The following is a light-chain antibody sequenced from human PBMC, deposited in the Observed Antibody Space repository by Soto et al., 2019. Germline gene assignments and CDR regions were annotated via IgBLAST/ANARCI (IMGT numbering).Light chain of an antibody. CDR3: LSYTSSITWV. CDR1: TSDVGGYNF. CDR2: EVS. J-gene: IGLJ3*02. Sequence: QSVLTQPASVSGSPGQSITISCTGTTSDVGGYNFVSWYQQHPGKAPKLMIYEVSNRPSGVSHRFSGSKSGNTASLTISGLQAEAEADYYCLSYTSSITWVFGGGTKLTVL. V-gene: IGLV2-14*01.